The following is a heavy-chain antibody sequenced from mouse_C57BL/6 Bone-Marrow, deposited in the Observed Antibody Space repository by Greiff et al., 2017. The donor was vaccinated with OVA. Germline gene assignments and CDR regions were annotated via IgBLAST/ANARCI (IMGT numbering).Heavy chain of an antibody. CDR3: ARVDYRGYFDY. D-gene: IGHD2-13*01. Sequence: EVNVVESGGGLVKPGGSLKLSCAASGFTFSSYAMSWVRQTPEKRLEWVATISDGGSYTYYPDNVKGRFTISRDNAKNNLYLQMSHLKSEDTAMYYCARVDYRGYFDYWGQGTTLTVSS. CDR1: GFTFSSYA. J-gene: IGHJ2*01. CDR2: ISDGGSYT. V-gene: IGHV5-4*03.